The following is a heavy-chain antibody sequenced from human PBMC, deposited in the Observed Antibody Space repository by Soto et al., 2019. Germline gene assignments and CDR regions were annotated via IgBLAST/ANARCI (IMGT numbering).Heavy chain of an antibody. J-gene: IGHJ4*02. V-gene: IGHV1-18*04. D-gene: IGHD1-26*01. CDR2: ISAYNGNT. Sequence: ASVKVSCEPSGYTFTSYGIIWVRQAPGQRLEWMGWISAYNGNTNYAQKLQGRVTMTTDTSTSTAYIELRSLRSDDTAVYYCARESLIRVGAKNFDYWGQGTLVTVSS. CDR1: GYTFTSYG. CDR3: ARESLIRVGAKNFDY.